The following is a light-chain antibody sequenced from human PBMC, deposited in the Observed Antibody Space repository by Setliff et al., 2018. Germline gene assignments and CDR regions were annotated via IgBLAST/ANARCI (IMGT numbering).Light chain of an antibody. CDR3: SSYADSNIFL. CDR1: SNDVWGHNY. J-gene: IGLJ1*01. Sequence: QSALTQPPSASGSPGQSVTISCTGTSNDVWGHNYVSWYQQHPDKAPQLIIYDVTKRPSGVPDRFSGSKSGNTASLTVSGLQAEDEADYYCSSYADSNIFLFGTGTKVTVL. CDR2: DVT. V-gene: IGLV2-8*01.